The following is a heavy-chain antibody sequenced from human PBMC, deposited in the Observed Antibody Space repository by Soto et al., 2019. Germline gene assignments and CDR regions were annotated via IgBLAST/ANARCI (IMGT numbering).Heavy chain of an antibody. V-gene: IGHV4-30-2*01. CDR3: ARVAAHYYDSSGSAFDI. D-gene: IGHD3-22*01. CDR1: GGSISSGGYS. CDR2: IYHSGST. Sequence: QLQLQESGSGLVKPSQTLSLTCAVSGGSISSGGYSWSWIRQPPGKGLEWIGYIYHSGSTYYNPSLKSRVTISVDRSKNQFSLKLSSVTAADTAVYYCARVAAHYYDSSGSAFDIWGQGTMVTVSS. J-gene: IGHJ3*02.